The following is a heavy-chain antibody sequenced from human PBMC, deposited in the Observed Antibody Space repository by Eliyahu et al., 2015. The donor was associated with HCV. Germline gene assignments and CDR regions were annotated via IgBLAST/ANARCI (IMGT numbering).Heavy chain of an antibody. Sequence: EVQVVESGGGLVQPGRSLRLSCXVSGFRFDDYAMYWVRQAPGKGLEWVSGISWNSGNLGYAASVKGRFIISRDNANNSLFLQMNSLRPEDTALYYCVKGITFAGVIVRTDGLEMWGHGTMVTVSS. CDR1: GFRFDDYA. J-gene: IGHJ3*02. CDR2: ISWNSGNL. D-gene: IGHD3-16*02. CDR3: VKGITFAGVIVRTDGLEM. V-gene: IGHV3-9*01.